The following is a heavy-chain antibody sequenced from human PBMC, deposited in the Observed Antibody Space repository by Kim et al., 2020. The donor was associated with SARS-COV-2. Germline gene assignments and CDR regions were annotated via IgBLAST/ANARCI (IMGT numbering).Heavy chain of an antibody. CDR3: ARGESSASGIDY. CDR2: ISNNGGNT. J-gene: IGHJ4*02. D-gene: IGHD6-6*01. V-gene: IGHV3-64*01. CDR1: GFTFSSYA. Sequence: GGSLRLSCAASGFTFSSYAMHWVRQAPGKGLEYVSAISNNGGNTYYANSVKGRFTISRDNSKNTLYLQMGSLRAEDWAVYYCARGESSASGIDYWGQGTL.